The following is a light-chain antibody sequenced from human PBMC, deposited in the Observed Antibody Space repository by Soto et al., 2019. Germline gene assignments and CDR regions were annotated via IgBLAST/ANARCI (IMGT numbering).Light chain of an antibody. V-gene: IGLV2-23*01. CDR1: SSDVGSYNL. J-gene: IGLJ1*01. Sequence: QSALTQPASVSGSPGQSITISCTGTSSDVGSYNLVSWYQQHPGKAPPLMIYEGSKPSSGASKRFSGSKSGNTASLTISGLQAEDDADYYCCSYAGSSTDVFGTGTKLTVL. CDR2: EGS. CDR3: CSYAGSSTDV.